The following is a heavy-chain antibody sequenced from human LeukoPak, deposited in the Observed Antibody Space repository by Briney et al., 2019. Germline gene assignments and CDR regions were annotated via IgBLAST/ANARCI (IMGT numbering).Heavy chain of an antibody. CDR1: GFTFSSYG. CDR2: ISGSGGST. V-gene: IGHV3-23*01. CDR3: AKAGRGGSITMVRGVKGDYYYMDV. Sequence: TGGSLRLSCAASGFTFSSYGMSWVRQAPGKGLEWVSAISGSGGSTYYADSGKGRFTISRDNSKNTLYLQMNGLRAEDTAVYYCAKAGRGGSITMVRGVKGDYYYMDVWGKGTTVSISS. J-gene: IGHJ6*03. D-gene: IGHD3-10*01.